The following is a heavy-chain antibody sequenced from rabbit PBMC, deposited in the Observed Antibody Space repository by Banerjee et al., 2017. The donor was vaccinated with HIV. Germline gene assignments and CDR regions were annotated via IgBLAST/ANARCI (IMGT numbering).Heavy chain of an antibody. CDR1: GFDFSSNA. Sequence: QSLEESGGDLVKPGASLTLTCKASGFDFSSNAICWVRQAPGKGLEWIGTIYTGSSGTTYYASWAKGRFTISKTSSTTVTLQMTSLTAADTATYFCASSTDNGSNLWGPGTLVTVS. CDR2: IYTGSSGTT. V-gene: IGHV1S40*01. CDR3: ASSTDNGSNL. D-gene: IGHD7-1*01. J-gene: IGHJ6*01.